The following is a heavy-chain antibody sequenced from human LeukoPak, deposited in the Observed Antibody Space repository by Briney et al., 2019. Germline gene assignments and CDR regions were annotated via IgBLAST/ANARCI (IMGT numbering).Heavy chain of an antibody. CDR2: MYHSGNT. Sequence: SETLSLACTVSGGSISSSSYDRGWIRQPPGKGLEWIASMYHSGNTYYNPSLKSRVTVSVDTSKNQFSLKLNSVTAADTAVYYCGTQQCSGGRCYSRAIWFALVGQGTLVTVSS. CDR1: GGSISSSSYD. V-gene: IGHV4-39*01. J-gene: IGHJ5*02. D-gene: IGHD2-15*01. CDR3: GTQQCSGGRCYSRAIWFAL.